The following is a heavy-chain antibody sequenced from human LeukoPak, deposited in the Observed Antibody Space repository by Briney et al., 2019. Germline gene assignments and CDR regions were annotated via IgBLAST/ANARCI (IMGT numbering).Heavy chain of an antibody. Sequence: GGSLRLSCVASGFAVGSNYMSWVRQAPGKGLEWVASIKQDESEKYYVDSVKGRFTTSRDNAKSSLYLQMNALRGEDTAVYYCARLVGDVTTWDCWGQGTLVTVSS. CDR1: GFAVGSNY. J-gene: IGHJ4*02. D-gene: IGHD1-26*01. CDR3: ARLVGDVTTWDC. V-gene: IGHV3-7*03. CDR2: IKQDESEK.